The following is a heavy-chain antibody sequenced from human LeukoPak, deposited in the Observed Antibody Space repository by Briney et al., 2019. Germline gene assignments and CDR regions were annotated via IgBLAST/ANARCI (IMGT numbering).Heavy chain of an antibody. CDR3: ARGGPGQVVVPFDT. CDR1: GGSISSYY. V-gene: IGHV4-4*07. D-gene: IGHD2-15*01. J-gene: IGHJ5*02. Sequence: SETLSLTCTVSGGSISSYYWSWIRQPAGKGLEWIGRIYTSGSTNYNPSLKSRVTMSVDTSKNQFSLKLSSVTAADTAVYYCARGGPGQVVVPFDTWGQGTLVTVSS. CDR2: IYTSGST.